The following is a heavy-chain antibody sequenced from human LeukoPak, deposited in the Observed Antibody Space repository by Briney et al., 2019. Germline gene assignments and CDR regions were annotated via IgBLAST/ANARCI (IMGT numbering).Heavy chain of an antibody. V-gene: IGHV4-59*01. CDR3: ARVRQWGPLNWLDP. CDR1: GGSISSYY. J-gene: IGHJ5*02. CDR2: IYYSGST. Sequence: TSETLSLTCAVSGGSISSYYWSWIRQPPGKGLEWIGYIYYSGSTNYNPSLKSRVTISVDTSKNQFSLKLSSVTAADTAVYYCARVRQWGPLNWLDPWGQGTLVTVSS. D-gene: IGHD6-19*01.